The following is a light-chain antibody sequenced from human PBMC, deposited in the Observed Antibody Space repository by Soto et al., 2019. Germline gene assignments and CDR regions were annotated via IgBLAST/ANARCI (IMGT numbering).Light chain of an antibody. CDR1: SSDVGAYNY. CDR3: CSYAGSYTLWV. Sequence: ALTQPRSVSGSPGQSVTISCTGTSSDVGAYNYVSWYQQHPGKAPKLIIYDVSKRPSGVPDRFSGSKSGNTASLTIPGLQADDEADYYCCSYAGSYTLWVFGGGTKLTVL. J-gene: IGLJ3*02. CDR2: DVS. V-gene: IGLV2-11*01.